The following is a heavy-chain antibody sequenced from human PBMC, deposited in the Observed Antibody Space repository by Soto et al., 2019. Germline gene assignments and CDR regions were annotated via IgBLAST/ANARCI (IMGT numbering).Heavy chain of an antibody. CDR2: MNPNSGNT. J-gene: IGHJ4*02. CDR3: AREKSGSYDY. V-gene: IGHV1-8*02. D-gene: IGHD3-3*01. Sequence: QVQLVQSGAEVKKPGASVKVSCKASGYTFTIYDITGVRQATGKGHEWLGWMNPNSGNTGYAQKLQGRVTMTRNTSIGTAYMELSSLISEDTAVYYCAREKSGSYDYWGQGTLLTVSS. CDR1: GYTFTIYD.